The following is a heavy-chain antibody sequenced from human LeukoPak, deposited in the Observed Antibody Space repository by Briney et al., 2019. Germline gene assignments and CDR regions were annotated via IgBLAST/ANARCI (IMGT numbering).Heavy chain of an antibody. Sequence: PSETLSLTCTVSGGSISTYYWSWIRQPPGKGLEWIGDIYYSGSTNYHPSLKSRVTISVDTSKNQFSLKLSSVTAADTAVYYCARVDGLTNGSDYWGQGTLVTVSS. J-gene: IGHJ4*02. V-gene: IGHV4-59*01. CDR3: ARVDGLTNGSDY. CDR1: GGSISTYY. CDR2: IYYSGST. D-gene: IGHD2-8*01.